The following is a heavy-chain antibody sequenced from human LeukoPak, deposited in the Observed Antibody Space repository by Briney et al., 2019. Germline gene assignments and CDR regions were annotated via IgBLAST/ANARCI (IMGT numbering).Heavy chain of an antibody. CDR2: INPNSGGT. Sequence: ASEKVSCKASGYTFTGYYMHWVRQAPGQGLEWMGWINPNSGGTNYAQKFQGRVTMTRDTSISTAYMELSRLRSDDTAVYYCARGLRRAAAGTNNWFDPWGQGTLVTVSS. V-gene: IGHV1-2*02. CDR3: ARGLRRAAAGTNNWFDP. CDR1: GYTFTGYY. J-gene: IGHJ5*02. D-gene: IGHD6-13*01.